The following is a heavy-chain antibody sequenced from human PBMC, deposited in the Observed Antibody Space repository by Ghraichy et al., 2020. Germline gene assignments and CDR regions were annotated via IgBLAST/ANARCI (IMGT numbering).Heavy chain of an antibody. D-gene: IGHD3-10*01. CDR3: AKDRSMVRRVPGPAQLYYYYMDV. Sequence: GGSLRLSCAASGFTFSSYAMSWVRQAPGKGLEWVSAISGSGGSTYYADSVKGRFTISRDNSKNTLYLQMNSLRAEDTAVYYCAKDRSMVRRVPGPAQLYYYYMDVWGKGTTVTVSS. V-gene: IGHV3-23*01. CDR1: GFTFSSYA. CDR2: ISGSGGST. J-gene: IGHJ6*03.